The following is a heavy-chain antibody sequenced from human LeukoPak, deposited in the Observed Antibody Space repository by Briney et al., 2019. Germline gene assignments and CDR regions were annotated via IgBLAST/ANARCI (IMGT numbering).Heavy chain of an antibody. J-gene: IGHJ4*02. CDR1: GDSISSSNW. CDR3: ASYYGSGTYSGYVDY. D-gene: IGHD3-10*01. Sequence: SGTLSLTCAVSGDSISSSNWWCWVRQPPGKGLQWIGEIYHSGSTNYNPSLKSRATTSVDKSKNQFSLKLTSVTAADTAVYYCASYYGSGTYSGYVDYWGQGTLVTV. CDR2: IYHSGST. V-gene: IGHV4-4*02.